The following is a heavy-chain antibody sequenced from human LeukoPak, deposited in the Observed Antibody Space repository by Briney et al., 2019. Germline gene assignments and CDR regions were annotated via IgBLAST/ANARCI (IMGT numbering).Heavy chain of an antibody. CDR2: ISGSGGST. D-gene: IGHD3-10*01. J-gene: IGHJ3*02. V-gene: IGHV3-23*01. CDR3: ARIRDAFDI. Sequence: TGGSLRLSCAASGFTFSSYAMSWVRQAPGKGLEWVSAISGSGGSTYYADSVKGRFTISRDNAKNSLYLQMNSLRAEDTAVYYCARIRDAFDIWGQGTMVTVSS. CDR1: GFTFSSYA.